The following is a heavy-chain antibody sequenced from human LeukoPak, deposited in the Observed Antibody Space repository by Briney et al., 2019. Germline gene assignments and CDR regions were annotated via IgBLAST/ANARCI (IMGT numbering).Heavy chain of an antibody. CDR2: ISYDGSNK. CDR1: GFTFSSYW. D-gene: IGHD4-17*01. CDR3: AKDSRTYGDYPNYYYGMDV. Sequence: PGGSLRLSCAASGFTFSSYWMSWVRQAPGKGLEWVAVISYDGSNKYYADSVKGRFTISRDNSKNTLYLQMNSLRAEDTAVYYCAKDSRTYGDYPNYYYGMDVWGQGTTVTVSS. J-gene: IGHJ6*02. V-gene: IGHV3-30*18.